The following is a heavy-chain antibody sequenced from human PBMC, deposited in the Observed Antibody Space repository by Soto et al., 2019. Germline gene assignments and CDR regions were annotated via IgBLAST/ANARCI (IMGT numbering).Heavy chain of an antibody. Sequence: SETLSLTCTVSGGSISSYYWSWIRQPPGKGLEWIGYIYYSGSTNYDPSLKSRVTISVDTSKNQFSLKLSSVTAADTAVYYCARGKLTTAGGGFDPWGQGTLVTVSS. CDR1: GGSISSYY. V-gene: IGHV4-59*01. CDR2: IYYSGST. CDR3: ARGKLTTAGGGFDP. J-gene: IGHJ5*02. D-gene: IGHD4-17*01.